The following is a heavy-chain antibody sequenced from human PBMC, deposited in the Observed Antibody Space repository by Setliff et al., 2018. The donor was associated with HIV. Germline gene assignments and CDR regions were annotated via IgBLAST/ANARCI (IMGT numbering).Heavy chain of an antibody. V-gene: IGHV4-59*08. CDR1: GGSISSYY. CDR2: IYYSGTT. J-gene: IGHJ4*02. CDR3: ARQERYCTSADCYRYFNY. Sequence: SETLSLTCTVSGGSISSYYWSWIRQPPGKGLEWIGSIYYSGTTNYNPSLKSRVTISVDTSKNQFSLKLSSVTAADTAVYYCARQERYCTSADCYRYFNYWGQGTLVTVSS. D-gene: IGHD2-2*02.